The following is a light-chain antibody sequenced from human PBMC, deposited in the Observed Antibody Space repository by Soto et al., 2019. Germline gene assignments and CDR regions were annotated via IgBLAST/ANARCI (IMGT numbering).Light chain of an antibody. CDR3: QHYSSSPGT. CDR1: QSASSSY. J-gene: IGKJ1*01. V-gene: IGKV3-20*01. CDR2: GAS. Sequence: EIVLTQSPGTLSLSPGERATLSCRASQSASSSYLAWYQQKPGQAPRLIIYGASSRATGIPDRFSGSGSGKDFTLTSSLLEPEDFAVYCCQHYSSSPGTFGQGTKVEIK.